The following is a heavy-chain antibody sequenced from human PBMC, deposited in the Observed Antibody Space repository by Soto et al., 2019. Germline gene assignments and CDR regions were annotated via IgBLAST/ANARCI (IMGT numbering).Heavy chain of an antibody. CDR2: IFHRGSP. CDR3: ARAGYDFWSGGNWFDP. D-gene: IGHD3-3*01. Sequence: QVQLQESGPGLVEPSGTLSLTCAVSGGSISSPYWGFWVHQPPGRGLEWIGEIFHRGSPNYNPSLRSRVTMSLDNSKNQFSLKLTSVTAADTAVYYCARAGYDFWSGGNWFDPWGQGTLVTVSS. CDR1: GGSISSPYW. V-gene: IGHV4-4*02. J-gene: IGHJ5*02.